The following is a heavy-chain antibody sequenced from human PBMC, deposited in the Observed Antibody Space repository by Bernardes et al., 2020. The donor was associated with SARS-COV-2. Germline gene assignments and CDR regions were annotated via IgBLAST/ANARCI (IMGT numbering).Heavy chain of an antibody. Sequence: SNTLSLSCAVYGGSFSDYYWSWIRQPPGKGLEWIGEINHSGSTNYNPSLKSRVTISVDTSKKQFSLKLSSVTAADTAVYYCARGQRWLQMGGVDYWGQGTLVTVSS. CDR1: GGSFSDYY. CDR3: ARGQRWLQMGGVDY. J-gene: IGHJ4*02. D-gene: IGHD5-12*01. CDR2: INHSGST. V-gene: IGHV4-34*01.